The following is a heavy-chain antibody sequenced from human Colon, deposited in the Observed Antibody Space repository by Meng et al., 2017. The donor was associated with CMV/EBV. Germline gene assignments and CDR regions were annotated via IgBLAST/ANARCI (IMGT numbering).Heavy chain of an antibody. V-gene: IGHV4-59*01. CDR2: VYYSGST. Sequence: LSLTCSVSGGSINDYYWAWIRQPPGKGLEWLGYVYYSGSTKYNPSLQSRVTISVDRSRNQFSLKLRSVTAADTAVYYCARAPIGTSGWYSLWGQGTLVTVSS. J-gene: IGHJ4*02. CDR1: GGSINDYY. CDR3: ARAPIGTSGWYSL. D-gene: IGHD6-19*01.